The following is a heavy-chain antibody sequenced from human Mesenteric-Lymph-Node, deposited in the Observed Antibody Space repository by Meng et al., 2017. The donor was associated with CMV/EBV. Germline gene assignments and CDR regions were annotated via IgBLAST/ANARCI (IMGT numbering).Heavy chain of an antibody. CDR2: IHQDGSEK. CDR3: ARGFWV. J-gene: IGHJ4*02. Sequence: GGSLRLSCAASGFTFNNYWMSWVRQAPGKGLEWVANIHQDGSEKYYGDSVKGRFTISRDNAKNSLYLQMNSLRAEDTAVYYCARGFWVWGQGTLVTVSS. D-gene: IGHD3-16*01. CDR1: GFTFNNYW. V-gene: IGHV3-7*01.